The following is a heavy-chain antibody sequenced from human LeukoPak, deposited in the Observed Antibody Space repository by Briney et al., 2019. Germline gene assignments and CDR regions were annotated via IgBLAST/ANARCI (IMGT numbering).Heavy chain of an antibody. CDR2: IYYSGST. D-gene: IGHD1-26*01. CDR1: GGSISSYY. CDR3: ARLEVGATGGTFDY. Sequence: SETLSLTCTVSGGSISSYYWSWIRQPPGKGLEWIGYIYYSGSTNYNPSLKSRVTISVDTSKNQFSLKLSSVTAADTAVYYCARLEVGATGGTFDYWGQGTLVTVSS. J-gene: IGHJ4*02. V-gene: IGHV4-59*08.